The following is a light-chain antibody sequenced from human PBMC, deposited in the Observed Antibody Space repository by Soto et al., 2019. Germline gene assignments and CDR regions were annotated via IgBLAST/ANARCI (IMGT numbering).Light chain of an antibody. CDR3: QHYNSYSEA. V-gene: IGKV1-5*03. Sequence: IHMTQSPSTLSVSVLDIVTISCRASQTISSWLAWYQQKPGKAPKLLIYKASTLKSGVPSRFSGSGSGTEFTLTISSLQPDDFATYYCQHYNSYSEAFGQGTKVDIK. J-gene: IGKJ1*01. CDR1: QTISSW. CDR2: KAS.